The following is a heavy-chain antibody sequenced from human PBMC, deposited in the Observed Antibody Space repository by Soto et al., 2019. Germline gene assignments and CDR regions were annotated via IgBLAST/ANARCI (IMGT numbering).Heavy chain of an antibody. CDR3: AKGVDYYDSSGYLDY. J-gene: IGHJ4*02. V-gene: IGHV3-23*01. CDR2: ISGSGGST. Sequence: EVQLFESGGGLVQPGGSLRLSCAASGFTFSSYAMSWVRQAPGKGLEWVSVISGSGGSTYYADSVKGRFTISRGKPKNTLYLQMNSLRAEDTAVYYCAKGVDYYDSSGYLDYWGQGTLVTVSS. CDR1: GFTFSSYA. D-gene: IGHD3-22*01.